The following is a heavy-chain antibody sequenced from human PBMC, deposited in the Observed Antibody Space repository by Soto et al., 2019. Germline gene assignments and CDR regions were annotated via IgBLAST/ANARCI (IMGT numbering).Heavy chain of an antibody. CDR3: ARQGRIHQHFDY. CDR1: GGSISSSSYY. Sequence: SETLSLTCTVSGGSISSSSYYWGWIRQPPGKGLEWIGSIYYSGSTYYNPSLKSRVTISVDTSKNQFSLKLSSVTAADTAVYYCARQGRIHQHFDYWGQGTLVTVSS. J-gene: IGHJ4*02. CDR2: IYYSGST. D-gene: IGHD5-18*01. V-gene: IGHV4-39*01.